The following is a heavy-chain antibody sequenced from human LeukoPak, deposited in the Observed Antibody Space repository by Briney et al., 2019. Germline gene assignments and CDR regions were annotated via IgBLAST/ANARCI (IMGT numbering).Heavy chain of an antibody. CDR3: AREDSSGWYSY. J-gene: IGHJ4*02. CDR2: INAGNGNT. CDR1: GYTFTSYA. Sequence: ASVKVSCKASGYTFTSYAMHWVRQAPGQRLEWMGWINAGNGNTKYSQKFQGRVTITRDTSASTAYMELSSLGSEDTAVYYCAREDSSGWYSYWGQGTLVTVSS. D-gene: IGHD6-19*01. V-gene: IGHV1-3*01.